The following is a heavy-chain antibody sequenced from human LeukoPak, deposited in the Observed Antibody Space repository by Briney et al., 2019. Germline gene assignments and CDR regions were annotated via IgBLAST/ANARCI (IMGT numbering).Heavy chain of an antibody. J-gene: IGHJ3*02. CDR2: INTNTGNP. CDR3: ARDKDVLWFGELFVSDAFDI. D-gene: IGHD3-10*01. CDR1: GYTFTSYA. V-gene: IGHV7-4-1*02. Sequence: GASVKVSCKASGYTFTSYAMNWVRQAPGQGLEWMGWINTNTGNPTYAQGFTGRFVFSLDTSVSTAYLQISSLKAEDTAVYYCARDKDVLWFGELFVSDAFDIWGQGTMVTVS.